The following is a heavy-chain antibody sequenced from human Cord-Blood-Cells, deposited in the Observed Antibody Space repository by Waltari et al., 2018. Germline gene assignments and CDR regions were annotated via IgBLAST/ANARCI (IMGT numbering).Heavy chain of an antibody. D-gene: IGHD3-16*01. Sequence: QVQLQQWGAGLLKPSETLSITCAVYGGSFSGYYWSWNRQPPGKGLEWIWEINHSGSTNYNPSLNSRVTISVDTSKHQFSLKLSSVTAADTAVYYFARATSWGWGAFDIWGQGTMVTVSS. J-gene: IGHJ3*02. V-gene: IGHV4-34*01. CDR3: ARATSWGWGAFDI. CDR1: GGSFSGYY. CDR2: INHSGST.